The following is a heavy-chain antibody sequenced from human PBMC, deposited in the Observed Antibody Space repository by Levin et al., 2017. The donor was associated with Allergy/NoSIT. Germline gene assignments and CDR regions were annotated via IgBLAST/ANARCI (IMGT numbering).Heavy chain of an antibody. CDR2: ISGDGGST. D-gene: IGHD6-19*01. J-gene: IGHJ4*02. Sequence: PGGSLRLSCAASGFSFSKSAMSWVRQASGKGLEWVSGISGDGGSTYYAASVKGRFTISRDNFENTLYLQMNSLRAEDTAIYYCAKAWKYTSGWYEYWGQGTLVTVSS. V-gene: IGHV3-23*01. CDR1: GFSFSKSA. CDR3: AKAWKYTSGWYEY.